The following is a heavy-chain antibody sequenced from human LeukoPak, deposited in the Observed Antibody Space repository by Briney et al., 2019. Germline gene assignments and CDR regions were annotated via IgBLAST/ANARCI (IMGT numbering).Heavy chain of an antibody. Sequence: GASVKVSCKASGYTFTSYDINWVRQATGQGLEWMGWMNPNSGNTGYAQKFQGRVTMTRNTSISTAYMELSSLRSEDTAVYYCARARQLWFWKKRGENWFDPWGQGTLVTVSS. V-gene: IGHV1-8*01. CDR2: MNPNSGNT. D-gene: IGHD5-18*01. CDR1: GYTFTSYD. CDR3: ARARQLWFWKKRGENWFDP. J-gene: IGHJ5*02.